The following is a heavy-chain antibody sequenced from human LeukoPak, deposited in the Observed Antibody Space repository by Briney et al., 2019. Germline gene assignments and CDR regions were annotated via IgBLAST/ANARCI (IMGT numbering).Heavy chain of an antibody. V-gene: IGHV4-34*01. Sequence: SETLSLTCAVYGGSFSGYYWSWIRQPPGKGLEWIGEINHSGSTNYNPSLKSRVAISVDTSKNQFSLKLSSVTAADTAVYYCARGGYAVDYWGQGTLVTVSS. CDR3: ARGGYAVDY. J-gene: IGHJ4*02. D-gene: IGHD5-18*01. CDR2: INHSGST. CDR1: GGSFSGYY.